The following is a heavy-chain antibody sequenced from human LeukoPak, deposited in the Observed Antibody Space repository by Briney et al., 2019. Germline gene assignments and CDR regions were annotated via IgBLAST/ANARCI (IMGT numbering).Heavy chain of an antibody. CDR3: ARENDGFDL. CDR1: GFTSSSYW. V-gene: IGHV3-7*04. J-gene: IGHJ3*01. Sequence: GGSLRLSCAASGFTSSSYWMSWVRQAPGKGLEWVGNIKQDGSQKYYMDSVKGRVTISRDNAKNSVDLQMNSLRAEDTAVYYCARENDGFDLWGQRTMVTVSS. CDR2: IKQDGSQK.